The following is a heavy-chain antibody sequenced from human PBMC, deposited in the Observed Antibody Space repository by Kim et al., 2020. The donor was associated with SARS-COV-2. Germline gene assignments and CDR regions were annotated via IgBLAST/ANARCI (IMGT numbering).Heavy chain of an antibody. J-gene: IGHJ4*02. CDR3: ARREGGSNYFDQ. CDR2: IYASGRT. Sequence: SETLSLTCTVYGGSISSYYCNWIRQPAGRGLEWIGRIYASGRTDYNPSLKSRVTMSVDTSKNQFSLRLSSVTAADTAVYYCARREGGSNYFDQWGQGTLVTVSS. V-gene: IGHV4-4*07. D-gene: IGHD1-26*01. CDR1: GGSISSYY.